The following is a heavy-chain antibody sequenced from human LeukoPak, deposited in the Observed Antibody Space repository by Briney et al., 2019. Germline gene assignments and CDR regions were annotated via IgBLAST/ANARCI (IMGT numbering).Heavy chain of an antibody. CDR3: AKDQYGGNPQYYFDY. D-gene: IGHD4-23*01. CDR2: ISGSGGNT. CDR1: GFTFSSYA. Sequence: GESLKISCAASGFTFSSYAMSWVRQAPGKELEWVSAISGSGGNTYYADSVKGRFTISRDNSKSTLYLQMNSLRAEDTAVYYCAKDQYGGNPQYYFDYWGQGTLVTVSS. J-gene: IGHJ4*02. V-gene: IGHV3-23*01.